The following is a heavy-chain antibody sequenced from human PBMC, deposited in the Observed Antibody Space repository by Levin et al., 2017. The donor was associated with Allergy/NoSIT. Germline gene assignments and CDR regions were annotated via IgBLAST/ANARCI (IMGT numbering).Heavy chain of an antibody. CDR2: IWYDGSNK. D-gene: IGHD1-7*01. Sequence: GGSLRLSCAASGFTFSSYGMHWVRQAPGKGLEWVAVIWYDGSNKYYADSVKGRFTISRDNSKNTLYLQMNSLRAEDTAVYYCARVRTGTTLLFDYWGQGTLVTVSS. CDR3: ARVRTGTTLLFDY. J-gene: IGHJ4*02. CDR1: GFTFSSYG. V-gene: IGHV3-33*01.